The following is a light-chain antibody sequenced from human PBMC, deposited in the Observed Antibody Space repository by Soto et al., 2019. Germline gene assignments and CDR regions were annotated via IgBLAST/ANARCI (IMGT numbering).Light chain of an antibody. CDR2: DTS. CDR3: QQRSSWPLT. Sequence: IVLTQCPATLSLSPGERPTLSCWASQSVTSYLAWYQQKPGQAPRLLIYDTSNRATGIPARFSGSGSGTDFTLTISSPEPEDFAAYYCQQRSSWPLTFGGGTKVDIK. CDR1: QSVTSY. V-gene: IGKV3-11*01. J-gene: IGKJ4*01.